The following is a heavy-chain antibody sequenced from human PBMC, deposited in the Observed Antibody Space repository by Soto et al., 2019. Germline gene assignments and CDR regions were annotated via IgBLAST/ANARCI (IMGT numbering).Heavy chain of an antibody. J-gene: IGHJ4*02. CDR1: GFTFSSYA. V-gene: IGHV3-30-3*01. Sequence: QVQLVESGGGVVQPGRSLRLSCAASGFTFSSYAMHWVRQAPGKGLEWVAVISYDGSNKYYADSVKGRFTISRDNSKNTLYLQMNSLRAEDTAVYYCAKSGLVVVITTHLDYWGQGTLVTVSS. CDR3: AKSGLVVVITTHLDY. CDR2: ISYDGSNK. D-gene: IGHD3-22*01.